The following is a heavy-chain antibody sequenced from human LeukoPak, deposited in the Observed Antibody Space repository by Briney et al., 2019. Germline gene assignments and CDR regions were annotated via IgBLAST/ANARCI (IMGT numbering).Heavy chain of an antibody. D-gene: IGHD5-24*01. V-gene: IGHV1-2*06. Sequence: ASVKVSCKASGYTFTGYYMHWVRQAPGQGLEWMGRINPNSGGTNYAQKFQGRVTMTRDTSISTAYMELSRLRSDDTAVYYCARTKGSLWLQQNSWFDPWGQGTLVTVSS. J-gene: IGHJ5*02. CDR1: GYTFTGYY. CDR3: ARTKGSLWLQQNSWFDP. CDR2: INPNSGGT.